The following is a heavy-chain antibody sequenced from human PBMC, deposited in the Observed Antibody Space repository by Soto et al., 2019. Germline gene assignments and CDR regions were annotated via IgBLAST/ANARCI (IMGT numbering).Heavy chain of an antibody. CDR2: MNPNSGNT. J-gene: IGHJ6*02. D-gene: IGHD3-9*01. Sequence: QVQLVQSGAEVKKPGASVKVSCKACGYTFTSYDINWVRQATGQGLEWMGWMNPNSGNTGYAQKFQGRVTMTRNTSISTAYMELSSLRSEDTAVYYCARGSMPPPYLSDYDILTGPAPRTEKTENYYYYYGMDVWGQGTTVTVSS. CDR1: GYTFTSYD. V-gene: IGHV1-8*01. CDR3: ARGSMPPPYLSDYDILTGPAPRTEKTENYYYYYGMDV.